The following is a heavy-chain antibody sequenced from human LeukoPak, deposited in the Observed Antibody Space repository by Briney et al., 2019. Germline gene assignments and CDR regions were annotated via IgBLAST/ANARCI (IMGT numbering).Heavy chain of an antibody. D-gene: IGHD2-2*02. V-gene: IGHV3-23*01. J-gene: IGHJ1*01. Sequence: GASLRLSCAASGFTFNSYAMSWVRQAPGKGLGWVSAISGSGGSTYYADSVKGRFTISRDNSKYTLYLQMNSLRAEDTAVYYCVKDGGYCSSTSCYTVPAQHWGQGTLVTVSS. CDR1: GFTFNSYA. CDR2: ISGSGGST. CDR3: VKDGGYCSSTSCYTVPAQH.